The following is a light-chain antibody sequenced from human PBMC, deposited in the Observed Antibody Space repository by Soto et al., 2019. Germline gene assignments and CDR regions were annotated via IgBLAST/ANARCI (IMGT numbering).Light chain of an antibody. CDR1: SSNIGAGYD. Sequence: QAVVTQPPSVSGAPGQRVTISCTGSSSNIGAGYDVHWYQQLPGTAPKLLIYGNSNRPSGVPDRFSGSKSGTSASLAITGLQAEDEADYYCQSYDSSVSKVVFGGRTKLTVL. CDR3: QSYDSSVSKVV. J-gene: IGLJ2*01. CDR2: GNS. V-gene: IGLV1-40*01.